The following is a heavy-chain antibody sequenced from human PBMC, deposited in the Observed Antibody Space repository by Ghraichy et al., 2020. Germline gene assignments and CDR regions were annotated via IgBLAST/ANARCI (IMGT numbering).Heavy chain of an antibody. V-gene: IGHV4-59*01. J-gene: IGHJ4*02. CDR3: ARRNWGGAIDF. CDR2: FQYSGST. D-gene: IGHD7-27*01. Sequence: SCTVTGGSISSYYWTWIRQPPGKGLEWVGYFQYSGSTVYNPSLKSRVTISEDMSKNQFSLRLNSVTAADTAVYYCARRNWGGAIDFWGQGTLVTVSS. CDR1: GGSISSYY.